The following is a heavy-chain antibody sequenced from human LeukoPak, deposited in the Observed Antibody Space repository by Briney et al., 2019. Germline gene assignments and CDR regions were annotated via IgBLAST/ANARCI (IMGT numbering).Heavy chain of an antibody. CDR2: IIPLFGTA. CDR1: GGTFSSYG. V-gene: IGHV1-69*13. CDR3: ARVASGYNYGDQFDF. D-gene: IGHD5-18*01. Sequence: GASVKVSCKASGGTFSSYGISWVRQAPGQGLEWMGGIIPLFGTANYAQKFQGRLTISADESTSAVYMELTSLRSEDTAVYYRARVASGYNYGDQFDFWGQGTLVTVSS. J-gene: IGHJ4*02.